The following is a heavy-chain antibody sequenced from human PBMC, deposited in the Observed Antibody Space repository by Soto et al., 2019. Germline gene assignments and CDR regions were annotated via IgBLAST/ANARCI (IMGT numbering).Heavy chain of an antibody. V-gene: IGHV1-3*04. J-gene: IGHJ5*02. CDR2: INTGDGET. Sequence: QVQLIQSGAEVKKPGASVRVSCKASGYTFTSYGMHGVRQAPGQSLEWLGWINTGDGETRYSQNVQDRVTITRETSASTVYMDLSSLRSEDTAVYFCAREVRSAGEDRWGQGTLVSVSS. D-gene: IGHD6-19*01. CDR3: AREVRSAGEDR. CDR1: GYTFTSYG.